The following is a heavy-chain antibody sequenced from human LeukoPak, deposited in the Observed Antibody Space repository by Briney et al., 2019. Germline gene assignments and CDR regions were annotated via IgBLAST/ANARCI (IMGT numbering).Heavy chain of an antibody. Sequence: GGSLRLSCAASGFTFSSYAMSWVRQAPGKGLEWVSGISGSGGSTSYADSVKGRFTISRDNSMHTLYVEMNSLRAEDTAVYYCAKDEALISVAGLDSWGQGTLVTVSS. V-gene: IGHV3-23*01. D-gene: IGHD6-19*01. CDR1: GFTFSSYA. J-gene: IGHJ4*02. CDR3: AKDEALISVAGLDS. CDR2: ISGSGGST.